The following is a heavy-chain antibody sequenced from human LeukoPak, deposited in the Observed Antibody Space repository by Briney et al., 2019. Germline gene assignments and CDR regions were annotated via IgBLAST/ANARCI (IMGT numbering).Heavy chain of an antibody. V-gene: IGHV4-61*08. J-gene: IGHJ3*02. CDR3: ARSRSGYSYDHAAFEI. CDR1: GGSISSGDYY. CDR2: IDYRGST. Sequence: MASQTLSLTCTVSGGSISSGDYYWSWIRQPPGKGLEWIAYIDYRGSTTYNPPLRSRVTISVDTSRSQFSLKLSSVTAADTAVYYCARSRSGYSYDHAAFEIWGQGTMVTVSS. D-gene: IGHD5-18*01.